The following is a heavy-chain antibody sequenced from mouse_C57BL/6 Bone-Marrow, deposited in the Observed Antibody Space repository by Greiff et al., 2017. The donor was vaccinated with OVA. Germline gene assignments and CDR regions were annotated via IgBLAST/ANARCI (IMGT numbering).Heavy chain of an antibody. CDR3: ERPYYYGRSRSRRTLDY. CDR2: INPNNGGT. D-gene: IGHD1-1*01. V-gene: IGHV1-22*01. Sequence: EVQLQQSGPELVKPGASVKMSCKASGYTFTDYNMHWVKQSHGKSLEWIGYINPNNGGTSYNQKFKGKATLTVNKSSSTAYMELRSLTSEDSAVYYCERPYYYGRSRSRRTLDYWGQGTTLTVSS. CDR1: GYTFTDYN. J-gene: IGHJ2*01.